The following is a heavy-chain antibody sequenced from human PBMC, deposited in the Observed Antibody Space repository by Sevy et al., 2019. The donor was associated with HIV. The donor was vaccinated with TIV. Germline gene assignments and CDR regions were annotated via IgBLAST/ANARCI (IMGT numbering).Heavy chain of an antibody. CDR2: TYYRSKWYN. J-gene: IGHJ3*02. CDR1: GDSVSSNSAA. Sequence: QSQTLSLTCAISGDSVSSNSAAWNWIRQSPSRGLEWLRRTYYRSKWYNDYAVSVKSRITINPDTSKNQFSLQLNSVTPEDTAVYYCAREWDYYDSSGYYDAFDIWGQGTMVTVSS. D-gene: IGHD3-22*01. CDR3: AREWDYYDSSGYYDAFDI. V-gene: IGHV6-1*01.